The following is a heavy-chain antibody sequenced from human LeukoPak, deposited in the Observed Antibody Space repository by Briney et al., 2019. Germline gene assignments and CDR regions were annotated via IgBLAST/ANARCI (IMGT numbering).Heavy chain of an antibody. CDR3: ARDTPGGYDFWWFDP. Sequence: MASETLSLTCTVSGGSVSSNSNYWSWIRQPPGKGLEWIGYNTYFGSASYNPSLKSRVTISADTSKNQFSLKLSSVTAPDTAVYYCARDTPGGYDFWWFDPWGQGTLVTVSS. V-gene: IGHV4-61*01. D-gene: IGHD5-12*01. CDR2: NTYFGSA. CDR1: GGSVSSNSNY. J-gene: IGHJ5*02.